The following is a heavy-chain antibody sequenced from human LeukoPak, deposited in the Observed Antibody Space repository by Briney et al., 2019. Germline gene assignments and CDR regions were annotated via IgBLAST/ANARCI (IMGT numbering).Heavy chain of an antibody. CDR1: GGSISSSSYY. Sequence: PSETLSLTCAVSGGSISSSSYYWSWIRQPDGKGLEWVGRIYTSGSTNYNPSLKSRVTMSVDTSKNQFSLKLSSVTAADTAVYYCARERLTGDLDYWGQGTLVTVSS. J-gene: IGHJ4*02. CDR2: IYTSGST. V-gene: IGHV4-61*02. D-gene: IGHD7-27*01. CDR3: ARERLTGDLDY.